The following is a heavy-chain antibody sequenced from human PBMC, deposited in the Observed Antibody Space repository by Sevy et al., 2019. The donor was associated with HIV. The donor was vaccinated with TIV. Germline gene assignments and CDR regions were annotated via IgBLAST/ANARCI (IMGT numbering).Heavy chain of an antibody. Sequence: GGSLRLSCAASGFTCSDYYMSWIRQAPGKGLEWLSYISGSDNTIYYADSVKGRFTISRDNAKNSLYLQMNNMRAEDTAVYYCARDHVKDGDLGDYYYYAMDVWGQGTSVTVSS. J-gene: IGHJ6*02. D-gene: IGHD4-17*01. CDR3: ARDHVKDGDLGDYYYYAMDV. CDR2: ISGSDNTI. V-gene: IGHV3-11*01. CDR1: GFTCSDYY.